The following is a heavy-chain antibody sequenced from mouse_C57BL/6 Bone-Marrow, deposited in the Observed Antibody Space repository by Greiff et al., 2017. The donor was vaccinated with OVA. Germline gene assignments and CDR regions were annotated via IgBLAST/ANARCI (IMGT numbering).Heavy chain of an antibody. V-gene: IGHV5-9*01. Sequence: EVKLVESGGGLVKPGGSLKLSCAASGFTFSSYTMSWVRQTPEKRLEWVATLSGGGGNTYYPDSVKGRFTISRDNAKNPLYLQMSSLRSEDTALYYCASLSFAYWGQGTLVTVSA. CDR3: ASLSFAY. CDR2: LSGGGGNT. J-gene: IGHJ3*01. CDR1: GFTFSSYT.